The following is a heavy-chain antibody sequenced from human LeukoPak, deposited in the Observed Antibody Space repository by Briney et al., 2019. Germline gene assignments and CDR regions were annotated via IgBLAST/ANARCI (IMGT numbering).Heavy chain of an antibody. V-gene: IGHV4-61*02. J-gene: IGHJ5*02. CDR1: GGSISSGSYY. CDR3: ARDICTNGVCYANWFDP. D-gene: IGHD2-8*01. CDR2: IYTSGST. Sequence: SETLSLNCTVSGGSISSGSYYWSWIRQPAGKGLEWIGRIYTSGSTNYNPSLKSRVTISVDTSKNQFSLKLSSVTAADTAVYYCARDICTNGVCYANWFDPWGQGTLVTVSS.